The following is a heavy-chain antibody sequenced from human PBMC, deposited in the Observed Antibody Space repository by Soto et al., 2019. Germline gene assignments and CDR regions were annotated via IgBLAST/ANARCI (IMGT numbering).Heavy chain of an antibody. D-gene: IGHD2-2*01. CDR3: ANIIGTSRSDY. CDR2: ISASGGTT. Sequence: GGSLRLSCAVSGITFTNYAMSWVRQAPGKGLEWVSGISASGGTTYYAESVKGRFTISRDNSRNTLYLQMNSLRVEDTAVYVCANIIGTSRSDYSGQGTLATVSS. CDR1: GITFTNYA. J-gene: IGHJ4*02. V-gene: IGHV3-23*01.